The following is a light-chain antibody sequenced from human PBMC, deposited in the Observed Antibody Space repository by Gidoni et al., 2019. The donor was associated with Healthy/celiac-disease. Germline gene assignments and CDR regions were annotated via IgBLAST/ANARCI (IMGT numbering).Light chain of an antibody. CDR3: MQALQTPYT. Sequence: DILMTQSPLSLPVTPGEPASISCRSSQSLLHSNGYNYLDWYLQKPGQSPQLLIYLGSNRASGVPDRFSGSGSGTDFTLKISRVEDEDVGVYYCMQALQTPYTFGQGTKLEIK. V-gene: IGKV2-28*01. CDR2: LGS. CDR1: QSLLHSNGYNY. J-gene: IGKJ2*01.